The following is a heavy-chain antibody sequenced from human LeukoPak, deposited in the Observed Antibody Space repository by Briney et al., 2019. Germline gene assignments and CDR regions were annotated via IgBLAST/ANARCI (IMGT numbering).Heavy chain of an antibody. CDR2: IIPIFGTA. J-gene: IGHJ6*02. CDR1: GGTFSSYA. CDR3: ARVGTIFGVVIVDYFYYGMDV. Sequence: ASVNVSCKASGGTFSSYAISWVRQAPGQGLEWMGGIIPIFGTANYAQKFQGRVTTTADESTSTAYMELSSLRSEDTAVYYCARVGTIFGVVIVDYFYYGMDVWGQGTTVTVSS. V-gene: IGHV1-69*13. D-gene: IGHD3-3*01.